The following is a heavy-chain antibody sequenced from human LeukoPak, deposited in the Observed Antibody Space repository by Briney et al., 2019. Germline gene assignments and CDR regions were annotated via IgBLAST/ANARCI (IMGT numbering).Heavy chain of an antibody. V-gene: IGHV3-53*01. Sequence: PGGSLRLSCAASGXTVTSNYMSWIRQAPGKGLEWVSVIYSGGDTYYADSVKGRFTISRDNSKNTLYLQMNSLRAEDTAVYYCARPGYSTGAFDYWGQGTLVTVSS. CDR1: GXTVTSNY. CDR3: ARPGYSTGAFDY. CDR2: IYSGGDT. J-gene: IGHJ4*02. D-gene: IGHD6-25*01.